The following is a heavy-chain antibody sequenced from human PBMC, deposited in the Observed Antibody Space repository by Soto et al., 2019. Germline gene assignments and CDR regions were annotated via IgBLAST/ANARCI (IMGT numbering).Heavy chain of an antibody. Sequence: GGSLRLSCAASGFTFDDYAMHWVRQAPGKGLEWVSGISWNSGSIGYADPVKGRFTISRDNAKNSLYLQMNSLRAEDTALYYCAKDRAYYYDSSGSPGFDPWGQGTLVTVSS. V-gene: IGHV3-9*01. CDR3: AKDRAYYYDSSGSPGFDP. CDR2: ISWNSGSI. D-gene: IGHD3-22*01. CDR1: GFTFDDYA. J-gene: IGHJ5*02.